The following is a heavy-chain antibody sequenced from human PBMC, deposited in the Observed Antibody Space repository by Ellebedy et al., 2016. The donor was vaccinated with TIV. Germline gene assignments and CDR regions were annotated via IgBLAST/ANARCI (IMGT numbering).Heavy chain of an antibody. CDR2: ISGYNGNT. Sequence: ASVKVSCXASVYTFTNYGISWVRQAPGQGLELMGWISGYNGNTNYAQKLQGRVTMTTDTSTSTAYMELRSLRSDDTAVYYCARFPGPLRRNYYYYMDVWGKGTTVTVSS. J-gene: IGHJ6*03. V-gene: IGHV1-18*01. CDR1: VYTFTNYG. D-gene: IGHD4-17*01. CDR3: ARFPGPLRRNYYYYMDV.